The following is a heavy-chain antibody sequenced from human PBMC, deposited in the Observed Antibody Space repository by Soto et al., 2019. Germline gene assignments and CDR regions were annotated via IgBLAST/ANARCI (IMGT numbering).Heavy chain of an antibody. Sequence: EVQLLESGGGLVQPGGSLRLSCAASGFTFSNYAMSWVRQAPGKGLEWVSAIRGGGYNTYYADSVKGRFSISRDDSKYTVSLRMNSLRAEDTAIYYCAKSRLPEHSLVLGSWFDSWGQGTLVTVSS. CDR1: GFTFSNYA. CDR2: IRGGGYNT. V-gene: IGHV3-23*01. D-gene: IGHD6-19*01. J-gene: IGHJ5*01. CDR3: AKSRLPEHSLVLGSWFDS.